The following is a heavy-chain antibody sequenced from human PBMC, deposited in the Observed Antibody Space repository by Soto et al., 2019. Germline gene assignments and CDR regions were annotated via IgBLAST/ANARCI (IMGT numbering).Heavy chain of an antibody. CDR1: GYTFTSYG. J-gene: IGHJ6*02. CDR3: ARGGDVNYYHGMDV. CDR2: ISAYNGKT. D-gene: IGHD5-12*01. Sequence: QVQLVQSGGEVKKPGASVKLSCTASGYTFTSYGISWVRQAPGQGLEWMGWISAYNGKTKYAQNVQGRVTMTTDTYTRTAYVDLRSLRSDDTAVYYCARGGDVNYYHGMDVWGQGTTVTVSS. V-gene: IGHV1-18*01.